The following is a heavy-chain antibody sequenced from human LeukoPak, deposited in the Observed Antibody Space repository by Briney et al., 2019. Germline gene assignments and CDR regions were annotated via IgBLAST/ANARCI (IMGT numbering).Heavy chain of an antibody. CDR2: ISSTSDTI. J-gene: IGHJ4*02. Sequence: GESLRLSCVGSGFIFSSYSMNWVRQAPGRGLEWLSHISSTSDTIYYADSVGDRFTVSRDNARSSLFLQMNDLRDDDTAVYYCTKDSNDGSSYSEPDFWGQGTLVTVSS. CDR1: GFIFSSYS. D-gene: IGHD3-22*01. V-gene: IGHV3-48*02. CDR3: TKDSNDGSSYSEPDF.